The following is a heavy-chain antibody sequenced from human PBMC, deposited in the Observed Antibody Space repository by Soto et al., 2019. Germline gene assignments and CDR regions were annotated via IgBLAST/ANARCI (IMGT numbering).Heavy chain of an antibody. D-gene: IGHD3-10*01. CDR3: AKDIVVDSGSLLTTGFDP. CDR2: ISWNSGSI. Sequence: GGSLRLSCAASGFTFDDYAMHWVRQAPGKGLEWVSGISWNSGSIGYADSVKGRFTISRDNAKNSLYLQMNSLRAEDTALYYCAKDIVVDSGSLLTTGFDPWGQGTLVTGSS. CDR1: GFTFDDYA. J-gene: IGHJ5*02. V-gene: IGHV3-9*01.